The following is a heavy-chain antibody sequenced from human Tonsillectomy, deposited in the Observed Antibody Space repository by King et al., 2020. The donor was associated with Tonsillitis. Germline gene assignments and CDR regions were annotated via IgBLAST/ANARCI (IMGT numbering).Heavy chain of an antibody. V-gene: IGHV4-59*01. CDR2: IYYSGST. CDR3: ARGPPLECFDY. Sequence: QLQESGPGLVKPSETLSLTCTVSGGSISSYYWSWIRQPPGKGLEWIGYIYYSGSTNYNPSPKSRVTISVDTSKNPFSLKLSSVTAADTAVYYWARGPPLECFDYWGQGTLVTVSS. CDR1: GGSISSYY. D-gene: IGHD3-3*01. J-gene: IGHJ4*02.